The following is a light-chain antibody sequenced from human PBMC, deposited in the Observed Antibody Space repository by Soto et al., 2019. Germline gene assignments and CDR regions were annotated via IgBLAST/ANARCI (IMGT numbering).Light chain of an antibody. CDR2: AAS. CDR1: QGIRND. CDR3: LQDYNYPWT. J-gene: IGKJ1*01. Sequence: IQMTQSTSSLSGSVGYRVAITCRASQGIRNDLGWYQQKPWKAPKLLIYAASSLQSGVPSRFSGSGSGTDFTLTISSLQPEDFATYYCLQDYNYPWTFGQGTKVDI. V-gene: IGKV1-6*01.